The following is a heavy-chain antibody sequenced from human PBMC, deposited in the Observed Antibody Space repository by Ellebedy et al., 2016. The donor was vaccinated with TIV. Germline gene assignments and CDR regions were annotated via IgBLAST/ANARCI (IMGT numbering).Heavy chain of an antibody. CDR2: ISGSGGST. CDR1: EFTFSSYA. CDR3: AGRAYNWNDGSLFDY. D-gene: IGHD1-1*01. V-gene: IGHV3-23*01. J-gene: IGHJ4*02. Sequence: GESLKISCAASEFTFSSYAMSWVRQAPGKGLEWVSAISGSGGSTYYADSVKGRFTISRDNAKNSLYLQMNSLRAEDTAVYYCAGRAYNWNDGSLFDYWGQGTLVTVSS.